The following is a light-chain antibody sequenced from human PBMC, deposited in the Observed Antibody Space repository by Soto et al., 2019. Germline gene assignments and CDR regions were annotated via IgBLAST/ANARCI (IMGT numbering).Light chain of an antibody. CDR1: QSVSTW. CDR2: KAS. J-gene: IGKJ1*01. CDR3: QQYQSFSWT. V-gene: IGKV1-5*03. Sequence: DIQMTQSPSTLSASVGDRVTITCRASQSVSTWLAWFQQKPGKAPKLLIYKASGLESGVPSRFSGSGSGTEFTLTISSLQPDDFATYYCQQYQSFSWTFGQGTKVEIK.